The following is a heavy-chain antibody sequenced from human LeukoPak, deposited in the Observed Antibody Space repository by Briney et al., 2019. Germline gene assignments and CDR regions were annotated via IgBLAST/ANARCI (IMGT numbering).Heavy chain of an antibody. CDR1: GFSFSSYG. J-gene: IGHJ4*02. Sequence: GGSLRLSCAASGFSFSSYGMHWVRQAPGKGLEWVAVIWYDGSNKNYADSVKGRFTISRDNAKNSLYLQMDSLRAEDTAVYYCARDGPHYDFWSGPAYWGQGTLVTVSS. CDR3: ARDGPHYDFWSGPAY. CDR2: IWYDGSNK. V-gene: IGHV3-33*01. D-gene: IGHD3-3*01.